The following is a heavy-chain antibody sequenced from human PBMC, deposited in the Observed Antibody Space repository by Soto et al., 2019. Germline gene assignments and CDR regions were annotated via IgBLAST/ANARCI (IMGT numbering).Heavy chain of an antibody. CDR3: ARDRCGTMTYVDY. CDR2: IWYDGNNK. J-gene: IGHJ4*02. V-gene: IGHV3-33*01. Sequence: QVQLVESGGGVVQPGRSLRLSCAASGFTFSTYGMHWVRQAPGKGLEWVAVIWYDGNNKYYADSVKGRFTSSRDNSKNTLYLQMNSLRAEDTAVYYCARDRCGTMTYVDYWCQGTLVTVSS. CDR1: GFTFSTYG. D-gene: IGHD4-17*01.